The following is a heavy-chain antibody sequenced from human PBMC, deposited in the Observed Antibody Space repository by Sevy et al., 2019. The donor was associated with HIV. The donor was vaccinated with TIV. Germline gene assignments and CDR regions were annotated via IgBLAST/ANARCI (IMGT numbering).Heavy chain of an antibody. CDR1: GFSFDRYG. CDR3: ATGRDYGSGSYDY. J-gene: IGHJ4*02. D-gene: IGHD3-10*01. V-gene: IGHV3-33*01. Sequence: GGSLRLSCAASGFSFDRYGMHWVRQAPGKGLEWVAVILYEGINKDYGDSVRGRFTISRDNSKNTLYLQMNSLRVGDTAVYYCATGRDYGSGSYDYWGPGTLVTVSS. CDR2: ILYEGINK.